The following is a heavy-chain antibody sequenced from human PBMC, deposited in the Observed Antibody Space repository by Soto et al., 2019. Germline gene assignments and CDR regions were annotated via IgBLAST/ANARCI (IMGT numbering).Heavy chain of an antibody. Sequence: VQLVQSGAEVKKPGSSVKVSCKASGGTFSSYAISWVRQAPGQGLEWMGGIIPIFGTANYAQKFQGRVTITADESTCRAYMGLSGLRSEDTAVYYCAGCGYSYGYFMSEFDYWGQGNLVTVAS. CDR1: GGTFSSYA. J-gene: IGHJ4*02. CDR3: AGCGYSYGYFMSEFDY. CDR2: IIPIFGTA. D-gene: IGHD5-18*01. V-gene: IGHV1-69*01.